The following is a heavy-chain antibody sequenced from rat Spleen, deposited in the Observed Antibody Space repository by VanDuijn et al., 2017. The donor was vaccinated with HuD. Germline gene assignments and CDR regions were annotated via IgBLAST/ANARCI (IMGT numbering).Heavy chain of an antibody. D-gene: IGHD1-2*01. Sequence: VQLQESGPGLVKPSQSLSLTCSVTGYSITSNYWGWIRKFPGNKMEWMGYISYSGNTNYNPSLKSRISITRGTSKNQFFLQLNSVTTEDTATYYCAKYSSSIYAYYWYFDLWGPGTMVTVSS. J-gene: IGHJ1*01. CDR2: ISYSGNT. CDR3: AKYSSSIYAYYWYFDL. V-gene: IGHV3-1*01. CDR1: GYSITSNY.